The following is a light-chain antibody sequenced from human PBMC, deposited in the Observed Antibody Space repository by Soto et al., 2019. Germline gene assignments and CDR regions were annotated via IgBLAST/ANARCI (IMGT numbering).Light chain of an antibody. CDR2: DAS. CDR1: RNSERW. CDR3: QHCDTYWA. Sequence: DIQMTQSPSTLSASLGDRVTITCRASRNSERWLAWYQQKPGKAPRLLIYDASTLETGVPSRFSGGGSGTEFTLTISSLQPYDNATYYCQHCDTYWAFGQGTKVEVE. V-gene: IGKV1-5*01. J-gene: IGKJ1*01.